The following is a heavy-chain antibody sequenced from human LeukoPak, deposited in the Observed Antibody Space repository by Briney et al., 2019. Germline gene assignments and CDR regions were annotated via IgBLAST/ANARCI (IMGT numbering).Heavy chain of an antibody. D-gene: IGHD2-21*02. CDR3: ARLVDRLMFDY. CDR2: IYTSGIT. J-gene: IGHJ4*02. Sequence: PSETLSLTCAVYGGSFSGYYWSWIRHPAGKPREWIGRIYTSGITIYKSSLESRVTISIDTSKNRFSLKLNSVTASDTAVYYCARLVDRLMFDYWGQGTLVTVSS. V-gene: IGHV4-59*10. CDR1: GGSFSGYY.